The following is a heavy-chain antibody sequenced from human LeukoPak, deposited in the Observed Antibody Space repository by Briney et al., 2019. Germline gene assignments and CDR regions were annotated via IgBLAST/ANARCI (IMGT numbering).Heavy chain of an antibody. J-gene: IGHJ4*02. D-gene: IGHD2-8*02. CDR3: ARDGGWWRFDF. Sequence: PGGSLRLSCAASGFTFSSYAIHWVRQAPGKGLEWVAVISYDGSNKYYADSVKGRFTISRDNSKNTLYLQMNSLRAEDTAMYYCARDGGWWRFDFWGQGALVTVSS. V-gene: IGHV3-30*04. CDR1: GFTFSSYA. CDR2: ISYDGSNK.